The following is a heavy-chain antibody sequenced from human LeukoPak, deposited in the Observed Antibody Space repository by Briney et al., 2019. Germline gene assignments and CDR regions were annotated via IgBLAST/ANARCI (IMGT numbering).Heavy chain of an antibody. CDR3: ARGRVVVADEGNWFDP. V-gene: IGHV4-39*07. Sequence: PSESLSLTCTVSGGSISSSSYYWGWIRQPPGKGLEWIGIIYYSGSTYYNPSLKSRATISVDTSKNQFSLKLSSVTAADTAVYYCARGRVVVADEGNWFDPWGQGTLVTVSS. J-gene: IGHJ5*02. D-gene: IGHD2-15*01. CDR1: GGSISSSSYY. CDR2: IYYSGST.